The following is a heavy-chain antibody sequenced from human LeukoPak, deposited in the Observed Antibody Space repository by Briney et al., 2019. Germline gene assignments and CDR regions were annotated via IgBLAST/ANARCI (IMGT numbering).Heavy chain of an antibody. Sequence: SETLSLTCTVSGYSISSGYYWSWIRQPAGKGLECIGRIYTSGNTNYNPSLKSRVTMSVDMSKNQFSLKLTSVTAADTAMYYCARVKTGSYFDYWGQGTLVSVSS. CDR2: IYTSGNT. D-gene: IGHD1-26*01. J-gene: IGHJ4*02. CDR1: GYSISSGYY. V-gene: IGHV4-4*07. CDR3: ARVKTGSYFDY.